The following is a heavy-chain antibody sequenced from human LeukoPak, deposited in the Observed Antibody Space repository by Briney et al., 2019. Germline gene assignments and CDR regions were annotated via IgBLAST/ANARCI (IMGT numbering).Heavy chain of an antibody. D-gene: IGHD6-19*01. J-gene: IGHJ4*02. Sequence: GGSLRLSCAASGFTFSSYSMNWVRQARGKGLEWVSSISSSSSYIYYADSLKGRFTISRDNAKNSLYLQMNSLRAEDTAVYYCASRIAVAGTWFDYWGQGTLVTVSS. V-gene: IGHV3-21*01. CDR1: GFTFSSYS. CDR2: ISSSSSYI. CDR3: ASRIAVAGTWFDY.